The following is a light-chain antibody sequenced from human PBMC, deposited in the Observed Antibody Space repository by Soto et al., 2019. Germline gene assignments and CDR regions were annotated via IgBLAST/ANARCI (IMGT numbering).Light chain of an antibody. V-gene: IGKV3-20*01. CDR1: QTVRNNY. CDR2: DAS. CDR3: QQFSSYPLT. J-gene: IGKJ4*01. Sequence: EIVLTQSPGTLSVSPGARATLSCRASQTVRNNYLAWYQQKPGQAPRLLIYDASSRATGIPDRFSGGGSGTDFTLTISRLEPEDFAVYYCQQFSSYPLTFGGGTKVDIK.